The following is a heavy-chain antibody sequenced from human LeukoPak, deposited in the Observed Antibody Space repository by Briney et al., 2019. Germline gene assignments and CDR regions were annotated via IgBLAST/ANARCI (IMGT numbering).Heavy chain of an antibody. J-gene: IGHJ3*02. CDR3: ARTFWSGYYDAFDI. CDR1: GGSISSYY. Sequence: SETLSLTCTVSGGSISSYYWSWIRQPAGKGLEWIGRIYTSGSTNYNPSLKSRVTMSVDTSKNQFSLKLSSVTAADTAVYYCARTFWSGYYDAFDIWGQGTMVTVSS. CDR2: IYTSGST. V-gene: IGHV4-4*07. D-gene: IGHD3-3*01.